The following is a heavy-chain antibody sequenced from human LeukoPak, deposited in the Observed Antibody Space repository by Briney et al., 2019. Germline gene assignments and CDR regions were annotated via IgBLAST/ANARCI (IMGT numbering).Heavy chain of an antibody. D-gene: IGHD1-26*01. V-gene: IGHV4-39*07. Sequence: SETLSLTCTVSGGSISSSSYYWGWIRQPPGKGLEWIGSIYYSGSTYYNPSLKSRVTISVDTSKNQFSLKLTSVTAADTAVYYCARAIEVGAMTPFDYWGQGTLVTVSS. J-gene: IGHJ4*02. CDR1: GGSISSSSYY. CDR3: ARAIEVGAMTPFDY. CDR2: IYYSGST.